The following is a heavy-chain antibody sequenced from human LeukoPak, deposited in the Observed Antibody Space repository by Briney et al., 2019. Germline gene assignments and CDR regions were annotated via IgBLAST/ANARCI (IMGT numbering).Heavy chain of an antibody. D-gene: IGHD6-19*01. J-gene: IGHJ4*02. Sequence: ASVKVSCKASGYTFTGYYMHWVRQAPGQGLEWMGWINPNSGGTNYAQKFQGRVTMTRDTSISTAYMDLSRLRSDGTAVYYCARVFVSGWYVPFDYWGQGTLVTVSS. V-gene: IGHV1-2*02. CDR3: ARVFVSGWYVPFDY. CDR2: INPNSGGT. CDR1: GYTFTGYY.